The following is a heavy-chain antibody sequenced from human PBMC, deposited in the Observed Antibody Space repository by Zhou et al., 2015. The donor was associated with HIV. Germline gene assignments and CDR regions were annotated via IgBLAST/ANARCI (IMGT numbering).Heavy chain of an antibody. D-gene: IGHD2-21*02. Sequence: QVQLVQSGAEVKKPGSSVQVSCKTSGDTFSNFAISWVRQAPGQGLEWMGGIIPIFGTTNYTENFKGRLTIAADKSTTTVYMQLISLTSEDTAIFYCARSYYDADGYYPDFWGQGTLVTVSS. J-gene: IGHJ4*02. CDR2: IIPIFGTT. CDR3: ARSYYDADGYYPDF. CDR1: GDTFSNFA. V-gene: IGHV1-69*06.